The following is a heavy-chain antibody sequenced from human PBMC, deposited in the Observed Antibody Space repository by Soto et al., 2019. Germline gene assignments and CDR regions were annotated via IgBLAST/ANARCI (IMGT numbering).Heavy chain of an antibody. J-gene: IGHJ6*02. CDR3: AKTLRLDAYGRRRDYYGMDV. V-gene: IGHV3-9*01. Sequence: PGGSLRRSCAPSGFTYDDYAMHWVRQAPGKGLEWVSGISWNSGSICHADSVKGRFTISRDNAKNSLYLQMNRLRAEDTALYYCAKTLRLDAYGRRRDYYGMDVWGQGPTVTVSS. CDR1: GFTYDDYA. CDR2: ISWNSGSI. D-gene: IGHD4-17*01.